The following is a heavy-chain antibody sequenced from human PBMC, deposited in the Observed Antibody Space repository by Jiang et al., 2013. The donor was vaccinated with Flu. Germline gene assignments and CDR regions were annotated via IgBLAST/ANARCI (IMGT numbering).Heavy chain of an antibody. Sequence: GLEWIGYIYYSGSTYYNPSLKSRVTISVDTSKNQFSLKLSSVTAADTAVYYCARRRRASISGSPPDYWGQGTLVTVSS. V-gene: IGHV4-31*02. J-gene: IGHJ4*02. CDR2: IYYSGST. CDR3: ARRRRASISGSPPDY. D-gene: IGHD3-10*01.